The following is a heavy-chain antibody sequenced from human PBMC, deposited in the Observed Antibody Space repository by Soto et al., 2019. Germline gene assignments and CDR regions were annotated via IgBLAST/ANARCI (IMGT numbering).Heavy chain of an antibody. Sequence: QVHLVQSGAEVKKPGASVKVSCKGSGYAFTTYGITWVRPAPGQGLEWKGWISAHNGNTNYAQKLQGRVTVTRDTSTSTAYMELRCLRSGDTAVYYCARGRYGDYWGQGALVNVSS. D-gene: IGHD1-1*01. CDR3: ARGRYGDY. CDR1: GYAFTTYG. CDR2: ISAHNGNT. J-gene: IGHJ4*02. V-gene: IGHV1-18*01.